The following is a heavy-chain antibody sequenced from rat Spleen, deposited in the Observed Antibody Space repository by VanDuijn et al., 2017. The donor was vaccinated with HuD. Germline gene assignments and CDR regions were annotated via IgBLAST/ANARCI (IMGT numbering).Heavy chain of an antibody. CDR2: IWTGGST. V-gene: IGHV2-4*01. Sequence: QVQLKESGPGLVQPSQTLSLTCTVSGFALTNYGVSWVRQPPGKGLEWMGVIWTGGSTAYNSLLNSRLSITRDISKSQVFLKMNSLQTEDTATYYCARANRDTYAHFDYWGQGVMVTVSS. CDR1: GFALTNYG. J-gene: IGHJ2*01. D-gene: IGHD2-5*01. CDR3: ARANRDTYAHFDY.